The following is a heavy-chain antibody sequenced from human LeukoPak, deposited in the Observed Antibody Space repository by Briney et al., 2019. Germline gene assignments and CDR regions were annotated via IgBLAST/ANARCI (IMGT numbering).Heavy chain of an antibody. V-gene: IGHV1-2*06. CDR2: ISPNNGGT. CDR1: GYTFTDYY. J-gene: IGHJ4*02. CDR3: ARSWDERLNFDY. Sequence: GASVKVSCKASGYTFTDYYIHWVRQAPGQELEWMGRISPNNGGTNYAEKFQGRVTMTSDTSISTAYMELSRLTSEDTAVYYCARSWDERLNFDYWGQGILVTVSS. D-gene: IGHD1-26*01.